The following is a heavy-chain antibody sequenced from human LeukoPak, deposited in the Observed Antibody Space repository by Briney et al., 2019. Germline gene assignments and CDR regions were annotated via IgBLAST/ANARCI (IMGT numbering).Heavy chain of an antibody. CDR2: IYYSGTT. CDR1: GGSVSSGRYY. Sequence: SETLSRTCTVSGGSVSSGRYYWSWIRQPPGKGLESIGYIYYSGTTSYTPSLKSRLTMSVDTANNQFSLKLSSVTAADTAVYYCARFSSHDWYFDLWGRGALVTVSS. J-gene: IGHJ2*01. CDR3: ARFSSHDWYFDL. V-gene: IGHV4-61*01.